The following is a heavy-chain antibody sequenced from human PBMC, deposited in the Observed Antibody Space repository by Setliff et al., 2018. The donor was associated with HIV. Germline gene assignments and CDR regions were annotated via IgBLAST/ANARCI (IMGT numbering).Heavy chain of an antibody. CDR3: SINSPLSS. CDR1: GFTFSDVW. Sequence: LRLSCAASGFTFSDVWVNWVRQAPGRGLEWVGRIKNRPAGGTTEYAAPVKGRFTISRDDSKNMAYLQMNSLKIEDTALYFCSINSPLSSWGQGTLVTVSS. CDR2: IKNRPAGGTT. J-gene: IGHJ4*02. V-gene: IGHV3-15*01. D-gene: IGHD6-6*01.